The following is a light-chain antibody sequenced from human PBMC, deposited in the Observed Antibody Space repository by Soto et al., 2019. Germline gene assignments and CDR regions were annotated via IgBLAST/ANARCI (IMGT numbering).Light chain of an antibody. CDR3: QQSYSTPT. Sequence: DIQMTQSPSSLSASVGDRVTITCRTSQSVSIYVNWYQQKPGKAPILLIYASSSLQSGVPSRFSGRGSGTDFTLTISSLEPEDFATYYCQQSYSTPTFGQGTKVDIK. CDR1: QSVSIY. J-gene: IGKJ2*01. V-gene: IGKV1-39*01. CDR2: ASS.